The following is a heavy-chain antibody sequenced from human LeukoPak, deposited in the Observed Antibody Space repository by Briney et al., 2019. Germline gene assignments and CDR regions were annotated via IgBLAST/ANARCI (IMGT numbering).Heavy chain of an antibody. CDR2: IWYDGSNK. J-gene: IGHJ4*02. D-gene: IGHD1-26*01. Sequence: GRSLRLSCAASGFTFSSYGMHWVRQAPGKGLEWVAVIWYDGSNKYHADSVKGRFTISRDVSKNTLYLQMNSLRAEDTAVYYCATNFITSSGTDYWGQGTLVTVSS. CDR1: GFTFSSYG. V-gene: IGHV3-33*01. CDR3: ATNFITSSGTDY.